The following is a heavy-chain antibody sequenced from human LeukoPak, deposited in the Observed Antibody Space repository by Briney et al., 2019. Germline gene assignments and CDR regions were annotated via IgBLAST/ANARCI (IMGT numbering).Heavy chain of an antibody. V-gene: IGHV3-48*03. J-gene: IGHJ4*02. CDR1: GFTFGSYE. D-gene: IGHD6-19*01. CDR3: ARYPRGSGWYSVDY. CDR2: ISISGSSM. Sequence: GGSLRLSCVASGFTFGSYEMNWVRQAPGKGLEWVSYISISGSSMNYADSVKGRFTISRDNAKKSLYLQMNSLRAEDTAVYYCARYPRGSGWYSVDYWGQGTLVTVSS.